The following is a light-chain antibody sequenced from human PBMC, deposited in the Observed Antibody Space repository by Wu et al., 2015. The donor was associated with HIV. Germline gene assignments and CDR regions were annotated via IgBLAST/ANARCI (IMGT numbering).Light chain of an antibody. CDR3: QQRSNWPPPIFT. J-gene: IGKJ3*01. V-gene: IGKV3D-20*02. CDR1: QSVSSSY. Sequence: EIVLTQSPGTLSLSPGERATLSCRASQSVSSSYLAWYQQKPGQAPRLLIYDASNRATGIPARFSGSGSGTDFTLTISSLEPEDFAVYYCQQRSNWPPPIFTFGPGTKVDIK. CDR2: DAS.